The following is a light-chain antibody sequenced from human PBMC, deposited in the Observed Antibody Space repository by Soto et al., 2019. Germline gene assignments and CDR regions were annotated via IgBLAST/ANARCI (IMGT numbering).Light chain of an antibody. V-gene: IGKV2-28*01. Sequence: DIVMTQSPLSLPVTPGEPASISCRSSQSLLHSNGYNYLDWYLQKPGQSPQLLIYLGSNRASGVPDRFSGSGSGTDFTLKISRAEVEDVGVYYCMQALQTPLTFGGGTKV. CDR1: QSLLHSNGYNY. CDR2: LGS. CDR3: MQALQTPLT. J-gene: IGKJ4*01.